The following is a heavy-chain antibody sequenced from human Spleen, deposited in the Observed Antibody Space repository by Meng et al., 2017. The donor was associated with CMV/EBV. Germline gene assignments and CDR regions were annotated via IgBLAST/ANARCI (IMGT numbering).Heavy chain of an antibody. CDR2: ITVYNGKT. Sequence: ASGYTFPSYDINWVRQAPGQGLEWMGWITVYNGKTNYAQNLQGRVTVTADTSTSTAYMELRSLRSDDTAVYYCARSIVGATPNFDYWGQGTLVTVSS. CDR3: ARSIVGATPNFDY. V-gene: IGHV1-18*01. J-gene: IGHJ4*02. CDR1: GYTFPSYD. D-gene: IGHD1-26*01.